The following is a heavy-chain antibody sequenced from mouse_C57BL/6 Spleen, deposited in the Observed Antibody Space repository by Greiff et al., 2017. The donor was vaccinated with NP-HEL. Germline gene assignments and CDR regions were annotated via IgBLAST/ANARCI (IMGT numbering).Heavy chain of an antibody. J-gene: IGHJ3*01. CDR2: ISSGSSTI. CDR1: GFTFSDYG. D-gene: IGHD2-3*01. Sequence: EVKLMESGGGLVKPGGSLKLSCAASGFTFSDYGMHWVRQAPEKGLEWVAYISSGSSTIYYADTVKGRFTISRDNAKNTLFLQMTSLRSEDTAMYYCAKCPGGYYPAWFAYWGQGTLVTVSA. V-gene: IGHV5-17*01. CDR3: AKCPGGYYPAWFAY.